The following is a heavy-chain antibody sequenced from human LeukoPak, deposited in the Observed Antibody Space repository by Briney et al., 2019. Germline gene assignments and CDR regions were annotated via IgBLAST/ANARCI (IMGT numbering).Heavy chain of an antibody. CDR2: IYTSGSN. J-gene: IGHJ5*02. CDR3: ARHSSSSSFLTDWFDP. D-gene: IGHD6-13*01. V-gene: IGHV4-4*09. CDR1: GGSISSYY. Sequence: SETLSLTCTVSGGSISSYYWSWIRQPPGKGLEWIGYIYTSGSNNYNPSLKSRVTISVDTSKNQFSLKLSSVTAADTAVYYCARHSSSSSFLTDWFDPWGQGTLVTVSS.